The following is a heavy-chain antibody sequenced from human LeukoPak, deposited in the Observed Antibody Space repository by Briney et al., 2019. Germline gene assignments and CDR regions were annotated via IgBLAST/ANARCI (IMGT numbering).Heavy chain of an antibody. Sequence: GESLQISCQGSGYPFTSYWIGWVRQMPGKGLEWMGIIYPGDSDTRYSPSFQGQVTISADKSFSTASLQWSSLRASDTAMYYCARRYYYDSSGYWGDTEKEYYFDYWGQGTLVTVSS. CDR3: ARRYYYDSSGYWGDTEKEYYFDY. J-gene: IGHJ4*02. CDR1: GYPFTSYW. V-gene: IGHV5-51*01. CDR2: IYPGDSDT. D-gene: IGHD3-22*01.